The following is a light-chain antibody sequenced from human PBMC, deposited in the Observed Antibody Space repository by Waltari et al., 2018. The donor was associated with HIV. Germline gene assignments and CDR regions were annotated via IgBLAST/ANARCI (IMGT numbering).Light chain of an antibody. CDR2: DTF. CDR1: SGPVTSGHH. V-gene: IGLV7-46*01. J-gene: IGLJ2*01. CDR3: LLSFAGARPVV. Sequence: GSSSGPVTSGHHPYWFQQKSGQAPRTLIYDTFNKHSWTPARFSGSLLGGRAALTLSGAQPEDEAEYFCLLSFAGARPVVFGGGTNLTVL.